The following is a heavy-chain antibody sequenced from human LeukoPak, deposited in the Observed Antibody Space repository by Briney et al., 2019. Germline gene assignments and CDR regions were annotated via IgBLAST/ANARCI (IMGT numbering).Heavy chain of an antibody. Sequence: SVKVSCKASGGTFSSYAISWVRQAPGQGLEWMGGVIPIFGTANYAQKFQGRVTITTDESTSTAYMELSSLRSEDTAVYYCATVPEGVPDAFDIWGQGTMVTVSS. CDR3: ATVPEGVPDAFDI. D-gene: IGHD3-16*01. J-gene: IGHJ3*02. CDR1: GGTFSSYA. CDR2: VIPIFGTA. V-gene: IGHV1-69*05.